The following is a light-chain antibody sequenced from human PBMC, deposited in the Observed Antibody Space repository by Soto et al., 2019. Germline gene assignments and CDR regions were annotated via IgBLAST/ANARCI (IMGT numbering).Light chain of an antibody. Sequence: ENVFPQSPGTLSLSPGEGATLSCRASRGVSANYLAWYQQKPGQAPTILIYGASIRDAGIPDRFSGSGSWTDFTLTIRRLEPEDFAVYYCQQYGSSPRTFGQGTKVDIK. CDR2: GAS. CDR1: RGVSANY. V-gene: IGKV3-20*01. CDR3: QQYGSSPRT. J-gene: IGKJ1*01.